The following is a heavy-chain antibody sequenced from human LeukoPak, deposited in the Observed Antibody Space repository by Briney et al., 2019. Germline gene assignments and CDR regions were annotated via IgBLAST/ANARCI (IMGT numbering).Heavy chain of an antibody. J-gene: IGHJ4*02. Sequence: ASVKVSCKASGYTFTSYGISWVRQAPGQGLEWMGWISAYNGNTNYAQKLQGRVTMTTDTSTSTAYMELRSLRAEDTAVYYCARAGRAYGDYRYFDYWGQGTLVTVSS. CDR3: ARAGRAYGDYRYFDY. D-gene: IGHD4-17*01. CDR2: ISAYNGNT. V-gene: IGHV1-18*01. CDR1: GYTFTSYG.